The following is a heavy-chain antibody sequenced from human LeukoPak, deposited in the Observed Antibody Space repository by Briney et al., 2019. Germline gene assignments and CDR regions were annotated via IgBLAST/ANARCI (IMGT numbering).Heavy chain of an antibody. V-gene: IGHV3-9*01. D-gene: IGHD2-15*01. CDR2: ISWNSGSI. CDR3: AKDKGYSHYYGMDV. CDR1: GFTFDDYA. Sequence: SLRLSCAASGFTFDDYAMHWVRQAPGKGLEWVSGISWNSGSIGYADSVKGRFTISRDNAKNSLYLQMNSLRAEDTALYYCAKDKGYSHYYGMDVWGQGTTVTVSS. J-gene: IGHJ6*02.